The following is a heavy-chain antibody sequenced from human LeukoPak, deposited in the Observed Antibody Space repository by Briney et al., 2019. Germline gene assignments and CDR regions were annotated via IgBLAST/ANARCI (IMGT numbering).Heavy chain of an antibody. CDR3: ARGVHRRYYDISAYFSD. CDR2: ISAYNGNT. CDR1: GYTFTSYG. D-gene: IGHD3-22*01. Sequence: GASVKVSCKASGYTFTSYGISWVRQAPGQGLEWMGWISAYNGNTNYAQKLQGRVTMTTDTSTSTVYMELSSLRSEDTAVYYCARGVHRRYYDISAYFSDWGQGTLVTVSS. V-gene: IGHV1-18*01. J-gene: IGHJ4*02.